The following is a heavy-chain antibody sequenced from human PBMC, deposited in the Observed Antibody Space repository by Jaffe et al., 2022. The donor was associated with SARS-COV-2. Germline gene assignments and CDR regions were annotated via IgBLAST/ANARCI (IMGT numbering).Heavy chain of an antibody. D-gene: IGHD2-15*01. J-gene: IGHJ3*01. Sequence: EVQLVESGGGLVKPGGSLRLSCAASGFTFSSYSMNWVRQAPGKGLEWVSSINTFSSSIYYADSVKGRFTISRDNAKYSLYLQMNSLRVEDTAVYYCARDVDPRHDAFDLWGQGTMVTVSS. CDR3: ARDVDPRHDAFDL. CDR1: GFTFSSYS. V-gene: IGHV3-21*01. CDR2: INTFSSSI.